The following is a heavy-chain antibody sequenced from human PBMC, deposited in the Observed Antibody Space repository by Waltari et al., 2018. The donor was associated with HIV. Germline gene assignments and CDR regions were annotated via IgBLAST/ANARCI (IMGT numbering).Heavy chain of an antibody. CDR2: IKYDGTER. V-gene: IGHV3-7*03. CDR1: GFTFTSNW. D-gene: IGHD2-2*01. CDR3: ATSSSADAH. Sequence: EEQLVEFGGGLVQPGESLRLSCVASGFTFTSNWMRWFRQAPGKGLEWVASIKYDGTERKYADSVKGRFTISRDNAKTSLFLEMHNLRVEDTGIYSCATSSSADAHWGQGTLVTVSS. J-gene: IGHJ4*02.